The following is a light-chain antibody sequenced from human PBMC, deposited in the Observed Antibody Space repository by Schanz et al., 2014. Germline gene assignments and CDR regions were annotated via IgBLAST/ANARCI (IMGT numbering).Light chain of an antibody. V-gene: IGLV2-14*03. CDR2: DVS. CDR3: CSYVSSTTPYV. J-gene: IGLJ1*01. CDR1: SSDVGGYNY. Sequence: QSALTQPASVSGSPGQSITISCTGTSSDVGGYNYVSWYQHHPGKAPKLMIYDVSNRPSGVSTRFSGSKSGNTASLTISGLQAEDEADYYCCSYVSSTTPYVFGFGTKLTVL.